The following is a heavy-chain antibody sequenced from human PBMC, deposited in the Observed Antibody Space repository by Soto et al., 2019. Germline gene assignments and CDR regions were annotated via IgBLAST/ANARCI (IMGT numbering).Heavy chain of an antibody. CDR1: GGSISSYY. CDR3: AREGYYDRLQH. V-gene: IGHV4-59*01. Sequence: QVQLQESGPGLVKPSETLSLTCTVSGGSISSYYWSWIRQPPGKGLEWIGYIYYSGSTNYNPSLKSRFPIPVDPSKNQFALKLSSVTAADTAVYYWAREGYYDRLQHWGQGTLVTVSS. J-gene: IGHJ1*01. CDR2: IYYSGST. D-gene: IGHD3-22*01.